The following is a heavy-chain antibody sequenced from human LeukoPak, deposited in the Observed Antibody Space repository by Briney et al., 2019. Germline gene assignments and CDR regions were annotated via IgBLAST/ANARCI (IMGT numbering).Heavy chain of an antibody. CDR1: GYSFTVYY. J-gene: IGHJ4*02. CDR2: INPNSGGT. V-gene: IGHV1-2*02. CDR3: ARAEMSPFWSASYSGSYSFDY. D-gene: IGHD3-3*01. Sequence: GASVKVSCKASGYSFTVYYIHWVRQAPGQGLEWLGCINPNSGGTNYAQKFQGRVTMTRDTSIRTAYQHLSGLSSDDTAVYFCARAEMSPFWSASYSGSYSFDYWGQGTLVTASS.